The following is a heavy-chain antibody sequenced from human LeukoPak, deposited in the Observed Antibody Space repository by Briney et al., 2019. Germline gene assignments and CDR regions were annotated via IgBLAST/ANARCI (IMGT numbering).Heavy chain of an antibody. CDR3: AVTRGYSGYGFRFNY. CDR2: MNPNSGNT. V-gene: IGHV1-8*01. Sequence: ASVKVSCKVSGYTFTSYDINWVRQATGQGLEWMGWMNPNSGNTGYAQKFQGRVTMTRNIAISTAYMELSSLRSEDTAVYYCAVTRGYSGYGFRFNYWGQGTLVTVSS. D-gene: IGHD5-12*01. J-gene: IGHJ4*02. CDR1: GYTFTSYD.